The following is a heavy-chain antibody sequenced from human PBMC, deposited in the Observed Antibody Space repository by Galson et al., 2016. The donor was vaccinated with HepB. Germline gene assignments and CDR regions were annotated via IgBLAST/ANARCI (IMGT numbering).Heavy chain of an antibody. J-gene: IGHJ4*02. CDR2: ISSSGRTV. D-gene: IGHD3-9*01. CDR1: GFTFSAYS. V-gene: IGHV3-48*01. Sequence: SLRLSCAASGFTFSAYSMNWVRQAPGKGLEWVSFISSSGRTVYYADSVKGRFTISRDKGSNSLYLQMERLTVGDTAMYYCARGPPFYVIVTGYQHFDFWGQGSLVTVSS. CDR3: ARGPPFYVIVTGYQHFDF.